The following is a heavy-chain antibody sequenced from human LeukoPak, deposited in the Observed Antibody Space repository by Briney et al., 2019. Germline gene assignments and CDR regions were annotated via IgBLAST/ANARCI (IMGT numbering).Heavy chain of an antibody. CDR3: AKVDYGDYEGASNWFDP. D-gene: IGHD4-17*01. V-gene: IGHV3-30*18. CDR2: ISYDGSNK. Sequence: GRSLRLSCAASGFTFSSYGMHWVRQAPGKGPEWVAVISYDGSNKYYADSVKGRFTISRDNSKNTLYLQMNSLRAEDTAVYYCAKVDYGDYEGASNWFDPWGQGTLVTVSS. J-gene: IGHJ5*02. CDR1: GFTFSSYG.